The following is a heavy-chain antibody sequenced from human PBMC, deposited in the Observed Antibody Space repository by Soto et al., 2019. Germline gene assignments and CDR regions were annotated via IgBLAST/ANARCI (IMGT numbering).Heavy chain of an antibody. Sequence: QVQLQQWGAGLLKPSETLSLTCAVYGGSFSGYYWSWIRQPPGKGLEWIGEINHSGSTNYNPSLKSRVTISVDTSKNQFSLKLSSVTAADTAVYYCARGLLGDRNYYYYGMDVWGQGTTVTVSS. V-gene: IGHV4-34*01. D-gene: IGHD3-10*01. J-gene: IGHJ6*02. CDR1: GGSFSGYY. CDR2: INHSGST. CDR3: ARGLLGDRNYYYYGMDV.